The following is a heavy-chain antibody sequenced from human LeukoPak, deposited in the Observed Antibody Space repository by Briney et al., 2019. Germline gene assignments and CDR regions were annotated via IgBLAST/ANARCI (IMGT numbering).Heavy chain of an antibody. V-gene: IGHV3-7*01. CDR2: IKQDGSEK. CDR1: GFTFSSYA. D-gene: IGHD2-2*01. Sequence: GGSLRLSCAASGFTFSSYAMSLVRQAPGKGLEWVANIKQDGSEKYYVDSVKGRFTISRDNAKNSLYLQMNSLRAEDTAVYYCARDRRYCSSTSCPYYYYYYMDVWGKGTTVTVSS. CDR3: ARDRRYCSSTSCPYYYYYYMDV. J-gene: IGHJ6*03.